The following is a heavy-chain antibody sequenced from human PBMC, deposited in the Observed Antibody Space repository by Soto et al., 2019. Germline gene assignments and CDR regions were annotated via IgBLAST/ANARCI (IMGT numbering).Heavy chain of an antibody. J-gene: IGHJ5*02. CDR3: ARDPQGKGS. V-gene: IGHV1-69*08. CDR2: IIPILGIA. D-gene: IGHD6-13*01. CDR1: GGTFRSYT. Sequence: QVQLVQSGAEVKKPGSSVKVSCKASGGTFRSYTISWVRQAPGQGHEWMGRIIPILGIANYAQKFQGRVTITADKSTSTAYMELSSLRSEDTAVYYCARDPQGKGSWGQETLVTVSS.